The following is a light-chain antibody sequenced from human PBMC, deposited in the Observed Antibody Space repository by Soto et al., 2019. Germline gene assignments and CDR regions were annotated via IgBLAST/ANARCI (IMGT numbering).Light chain of an antibody. CDR1: QGISSY. J-gene: IGKJ1*01. Sequence: AIRMTQSPSSFSASTGDRVAITCRASQGISSYLAWYQQKPGKAPKLLIYAASTLQSGVPSRFSGSGSGTDFTLTISSLQPEDVAAYYCQQYNSYWTFGQGTKVDIK. CDR2: AAS. V-gene: IGKV1-8*01. CDR3: QQYNSYWT.